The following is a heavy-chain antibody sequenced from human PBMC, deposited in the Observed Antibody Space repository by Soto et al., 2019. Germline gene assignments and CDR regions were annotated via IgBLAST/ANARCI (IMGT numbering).Heavy chain of an antibody. Sequence: QVQLQESGPGLVKPSETLSLTCTVSGGSISSGGYWSWVRQRPGKGLEWIGYIYSSGSTYYSPSLVSRTSRSIDTSKNQCSLKMSSVTAADTAVYYCARDRGSYGMDVWGQGTTVTVS. CDR2: IYSSGST. CDR1: GGSISSGGY. J-gene: IGHJ6*02. CDR3: ARDRGSYGMDV. V-gene: IGHV4-31*03.